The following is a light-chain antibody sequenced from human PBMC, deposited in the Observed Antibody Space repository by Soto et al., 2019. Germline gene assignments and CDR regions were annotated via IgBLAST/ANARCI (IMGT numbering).Light chain of an antibody. J-gene: IGLJ1*01. Sequence: ALTQPASLSGSPGQSITISCTGTSSDVGGYNYVSWYQQHPGKAPKLMIYDVSNRPSGVSNRFSGSKSGNTASLTISGLQAEDEADYYCSSYRASSSTHYVFGTGTKVTVL. CDR1: SSDVGGYNY. CDR3: SSYRASSSTHYV. V-gene: IGLV2-14*03. CDR2: DVS.